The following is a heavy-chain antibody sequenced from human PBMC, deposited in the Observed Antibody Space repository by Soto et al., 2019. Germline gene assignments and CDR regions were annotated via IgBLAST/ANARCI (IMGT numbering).Heavy chain of an antibody. CDR2: IDYTGST. J-gene: IGHJ6*02. CDR3: VRGGLRFLSPKDV. D-gene: IGHD3-3*01. V-gene: IGHV4-59*01. CDR1: GASISSYY. Sequence: SETLSLTCTVSGASISSYYWSWIRQPPGKGLEWIGCIDYTGSTNHNPSLKSRVTISVDTSKNQFSLKLSFVTAADTAVYYCVRGGLRFLSPKDVWGQGTTVTVSS.